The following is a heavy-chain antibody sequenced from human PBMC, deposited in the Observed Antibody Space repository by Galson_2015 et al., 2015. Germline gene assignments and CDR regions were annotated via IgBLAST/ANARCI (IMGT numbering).Heavy chain of an antibody. V-gene: IGHV2-5*01. D-gene: IGHD6-19*01. CDR1: GFSLSTSGVG. Sequence: PALVKPTQTLTLTCTFSGFSLSTSGVGVGWIRQPPGRALEWLAVIFWNDNKHYSPSLKSRLTITWDTSKNQVVLIMTNIDPVDTATYYCAHTPAVAGHFGYWGQGTLVTVSS. CDR2: IFWNDNK. J-gene: IGHJ4*02. CDR3: AHTPAVAGHFGY.